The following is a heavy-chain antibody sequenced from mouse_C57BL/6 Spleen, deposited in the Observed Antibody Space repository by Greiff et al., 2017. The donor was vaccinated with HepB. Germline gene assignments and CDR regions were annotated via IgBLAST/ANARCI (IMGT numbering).Heavy chain of an antibody. CDR1: GYTFTSYW. CDR3: ARDGLGPSWFAY. Sequence: VQLQQSGAELVKPGASVKMSCKASGYTFTSYWITWVKQRPGQGLEWIGDIYPGSGSTNYNEKFKSKATLTVDTSSSTAYMQLSSLTSEDSAVYYCARDGLGPSWFAYWGQGTLVTVSA. CDR2: IYPGSGST. V-gene: IGHV1-55*01. J-gene: IGHJ3*01. D-gene: IGHD4-1*01.